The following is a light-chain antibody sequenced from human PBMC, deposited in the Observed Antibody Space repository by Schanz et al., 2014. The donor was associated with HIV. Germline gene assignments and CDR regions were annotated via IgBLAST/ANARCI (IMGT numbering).Light chain of an antibody. CDR2: EAS. J-gene: IGKJ1*01. CDR3: QQYAVSSWT. V-gene: IGKV1-5*03. CDR1: QSISEW. Sequence: DIQMTQSPSTLSASVGDRITITCRASQSISEWLAWYQQKPGQAPNLLISEASTLESGVPPRFSGSGSGTEFTLTISGLQPDDFATYYCQQYAVSSWTFGLGTRVQSK.